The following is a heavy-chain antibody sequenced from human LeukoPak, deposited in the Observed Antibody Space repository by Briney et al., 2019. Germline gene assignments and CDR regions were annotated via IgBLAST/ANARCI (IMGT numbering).Heavy chain of an antibody. V-gene: IGHV4-34*01. Sequence: GSLRLSCAASGSTFSSYAMSWVRQPPGKGLEWIGEINHSGSTNYNPSLKSRVTISVDTSKNQFSLKLSSVTAADTAVYYCARDSYYFDYWGQGTLVTVSS. D-gene: IGHD2-15*01. CDR1: GSTFSSYA. J-gene: IGHJ4*02. CDR3: ARDSYYFDY. CDR2: INHSGST.